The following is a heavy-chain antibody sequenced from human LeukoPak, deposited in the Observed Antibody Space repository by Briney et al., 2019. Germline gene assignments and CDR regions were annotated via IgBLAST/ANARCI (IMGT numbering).Heavy chain of an antibody. CDR3: ARGGGSYSSSWYSWDNFDY. J-gene: IGHJ4*02. CDR2: INPNSGGT. Sequence: ASVKVSCKASGYTFTSYGISWVRQAPGQGLEWMGWINPNSGGTNYAQKFQGRVTMTRDTSISTAYLELSRLRSDDPAVYYCARGGGSYSSSWYSWDNFDYWGQGTLVTVSS. V-gene: IGHV1-2*02. CDR1: GYTFTSYG. D-gene: IGHD6-13*01.